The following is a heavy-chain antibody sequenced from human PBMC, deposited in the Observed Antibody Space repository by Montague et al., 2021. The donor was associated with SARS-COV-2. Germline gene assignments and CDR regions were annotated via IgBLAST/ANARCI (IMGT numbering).Heavy chain of an antibody. CDR2: IYYSGST. Sequence: TLSLTCTVSGGSISSGGYYWSWIRQHPGKGLEWIGYIYYSGSTYYNPSLKNRVTISVDTSKNQFSLKLSSVTAADTAVYYCARAPRSIAAAGTASDYWGQGTLVTVSS. D-gene: IGHD6-13*01. V-gene: IGHV4-31*03. J-gene: IGHJ4*02. CDR1: GGSISSGGYY. CDR3: ARAPRSIAAAGTASDY.